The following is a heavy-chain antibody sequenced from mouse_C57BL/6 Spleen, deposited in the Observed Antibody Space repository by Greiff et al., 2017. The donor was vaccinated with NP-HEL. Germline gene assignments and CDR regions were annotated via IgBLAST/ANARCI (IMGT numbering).Heavy chain of an antibody. D-gene: IGHD3-1*01. J-gene: IGHJ3*01. Sequence: EVKLMESGGGLVKPGGSLKLSCAASGFTFSDYGMHWVRQAPEKGLEWVAYISSGSSTIYYADTVKGRFTISRDNAKNTLFLQMTSLRSEDTAMYYCAIELAWFAYWGQGTLVTVSA. CDR2: ISSGSSTI. CDR3: AIELAWFAY. CDR1: GFTFSDYG. V-gene: IGHV5-17*01.